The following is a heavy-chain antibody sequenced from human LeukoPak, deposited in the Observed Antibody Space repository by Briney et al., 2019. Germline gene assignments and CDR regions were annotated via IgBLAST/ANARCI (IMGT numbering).Heavy chain of an antibody. J-gene: IGHJ4*02. CDR3: ARLDDYSNYYGTFDY. D-gene: IGHD4-11*01. Sequence: GRSLRLSCAASGFTFSSYGMHWARQAPGKGLEWVAVIWYDGSNKYYADSVKGRVTISRDNAKNSLYLQMNSLRAEDTAVYYCARLDDYSNYYGTFDYWGQGTLVTVSS. CDR1: GFTFSSYG. V-gene: IGHV3-33*01. CDR2: IWYDGSNK.